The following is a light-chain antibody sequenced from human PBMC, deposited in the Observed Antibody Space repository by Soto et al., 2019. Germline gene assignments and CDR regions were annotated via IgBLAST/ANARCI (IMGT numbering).Light chain of an antibody. CDR3: SSYTSSNTLL. V-gene: IGLV2-14*01. CDR2: DVS. CDR1: SSDVGGYNY. J-gene: IGLJ1*01. Sequence: QSVLTQPASVSGSPGHSITISCTGTSSDVGGYNYVSWYQQHPGKAPKFMIYDVSNRPSGVSNRFSGSKSGNTASLTISGLQADDEADYYCSSYTSSNTLLFGTGTKVTVL.